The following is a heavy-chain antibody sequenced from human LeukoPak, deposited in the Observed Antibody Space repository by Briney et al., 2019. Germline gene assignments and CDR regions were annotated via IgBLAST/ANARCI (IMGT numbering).Heavy chain of an antibody. CDR1: GYSISSGYY. CDR3: ARVSSSSSYEGYWYYFDY. J-gene: IGHJ4*02. Sequence: SETLSLTCTVSGYSISSGYYWGWIRQPPGKGLEWIGSSYHSGSTYYNPSLKRLVTITVDTSKTQFSLKLSSVTAAVTAVYYCARVSSSSSYEGYWYYFDYWGQGTLVTVSS. D-gene: IGHD6-13*01. CDR2: SYHSGST. V-gene: IGHV4-38-2*02.